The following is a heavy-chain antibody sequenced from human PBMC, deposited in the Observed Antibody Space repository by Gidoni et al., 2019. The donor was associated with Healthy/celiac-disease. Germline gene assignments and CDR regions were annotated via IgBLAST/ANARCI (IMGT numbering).Heavy chain of an antibody. CDR1: GFTFSSYS. CDR3: ARDGGGYDILTGPRGNYFDY. D-gene: IGHD3-9*01. Sequence: GGSLRLSCAASGFTFSSYSMNWVRQAPGKGLEWVSSISSSSSYIYYADSVKGRFTISRDNAKNSLYLQMNSLRAEDTAVYYCARDGGGYDILTGPRGNYFDYWGQGTLVTVSS. CDR2: ISSSSSYI. J-gene: IGHJ4*02. V-gene: IGHV3-21*01.